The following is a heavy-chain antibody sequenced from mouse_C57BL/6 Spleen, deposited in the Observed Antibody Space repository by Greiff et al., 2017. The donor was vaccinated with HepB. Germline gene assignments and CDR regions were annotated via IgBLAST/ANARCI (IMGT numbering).Heavy chain of an antibody. J-gene: IGHJ1*03. D-gene: IGHD1-1*01. CDR3: AREVSYYYGSSCGWYFDV. CDR2: FYWDDDK. Sequence: QVQLKESGPGILQSSQTLSLTCSFSGFSLSTSGMGVSWIRQPSGKGLDWLAHFYWDDDKGYNPSLKSRLPITKDPSRNQVFPKITRVDTADTATYYCAREVSYYYGSSCGWYFDVWGTGTTVTVSS. V-gene: IGHV8-12*01. CDR1: GFSLSTSGMG.